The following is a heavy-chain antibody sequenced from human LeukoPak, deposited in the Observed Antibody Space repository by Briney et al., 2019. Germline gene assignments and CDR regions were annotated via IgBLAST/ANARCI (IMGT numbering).Heavy chain of an antibody. CDR1: GGTISSAGYS. V-gene: IGHV4-30-2*01. CDR3: PRDQLLWFGEGYYYYGMDV. J-gene: IGHJ6*02. D-gene: IGHD3-10*01. Sequence: SETLSLTCAVSGGTISSAGYSWSWLPQPPGKGLDWLGNIYHSGSTYDNPSLKSRVTISVDRSKNHFSLKLSSVTAADTAVYYCPRDQLLWFGEGYYYYGMDVWGQGTTVTVSS. CDR2: IYHSGST.